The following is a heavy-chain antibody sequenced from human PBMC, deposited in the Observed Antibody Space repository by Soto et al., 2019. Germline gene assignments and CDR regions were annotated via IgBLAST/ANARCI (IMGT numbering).Heavy chain of an antibody. CDR3: TSSTSPDAY. Sequence: EVQLVESGGGLVQPGGSLRLSCVASGFDFNRYSMNWVRQAPGKGLEWISYINSGSTSVFYADSVRGRFTSTRDNAKNALYLQMTSLRAEDTAVYYCTSSTSPDAYWGQGTLVTVSS. CDR1: GFDFNRYS. D-gene: IGHD2-2*01. J-gene: IGHJ4*02. CDR2: INSGSTSV. V-gene: IGHV3-48*04.